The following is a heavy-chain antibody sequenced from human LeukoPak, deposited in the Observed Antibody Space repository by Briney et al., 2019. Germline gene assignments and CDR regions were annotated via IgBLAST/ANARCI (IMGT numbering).Heavy chain of an antibody. CDR3: AKDKGGNRYYETSSYEFDY. J-gene: IGHJ4*02. CDR1: AFTFSTYA. D-gene: IGHD3-22*01. Sequence: PGGSLRLSCAASAFTFSTYAMSWVRQAPGEGLEWVSSISGSGGTTYYADSVKGRFTISRDNSKNTLNLEMNSLRVEDTAVYYCAKDKGGNRYYETSSYEFDYWGQGTLVTVSS. CDR2: ISGSGGTT. V-gene: IGHV3-23*01.